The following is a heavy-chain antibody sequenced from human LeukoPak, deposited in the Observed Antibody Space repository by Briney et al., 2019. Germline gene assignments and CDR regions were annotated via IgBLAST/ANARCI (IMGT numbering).Heavy chain of an antibody. CDR3: ARQGGSGVNFDY. J-gene: IGHJ4*02. V-gene: IGHV4-59*08. CDR1: GRPISSYY. CDR2: IYYRGST. Sequence: PSETLLLTCSIPGRPISSYYWSWIQEPPQKGLHGIVYIYYRGSTNYDPSLKSRVTISVDTSKNQCSLKLSSVPAADTAVYYCARQGGSGVNFDYWGQGTLVTVSS. D-gene: IGHD2-15*01.